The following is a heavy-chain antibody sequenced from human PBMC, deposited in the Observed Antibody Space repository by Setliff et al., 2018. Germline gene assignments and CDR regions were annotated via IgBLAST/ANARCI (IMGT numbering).Heavy chain of an antibody. CDR2: FDPVDGET. J-gene: IGHJ4*02. D-gene: IGHD3-22*01. CDR1: GYTLTELS. Sequence: GASVKVSCKVSGYTLTELSMHWVRQAPGKGLEWMGGFDPVDGETIYAQKFQGRVTMTEDTSTDTAYMELSSLRSEDTAVYYCATLAFTYYYDSSGYYPHDYWGQGTLVTVSS. CDR3: ATLAFTYYYDSSGYYPHDY. V-gene: IGHV1-24*01.